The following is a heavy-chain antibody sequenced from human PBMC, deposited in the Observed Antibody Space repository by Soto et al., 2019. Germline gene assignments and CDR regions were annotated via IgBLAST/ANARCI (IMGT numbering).Heavy chain of an antibody. CDR1: GFTFSSYW. Sequence: GGSLRLSCAASGFTFSSYWMYWVRQAPGKGLEWVGRFKSVGAGGTTEYAAPVKGRFTLSRDDLQNTMYLQMNSLKTDDTAVYFCIWESKFYSSWQWGRGTLVTVSS. J-gene: IGHJ4*02. CDR3: IWESKFYSSWQ. V-gene: IGHV3-15*07. D-gene: IGHD5-12*01. CDR2: FKSVGAGGTT.